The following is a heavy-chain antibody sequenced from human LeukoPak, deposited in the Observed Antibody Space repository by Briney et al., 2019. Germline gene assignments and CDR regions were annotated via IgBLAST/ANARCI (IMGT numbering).Heavy chain of an antibody. CDR2: IYSSGST. Sequence: SETLSLTCTVSGGSISSYYWSWVRQPAGKGLDWIGRIYSSGSTNYNPSLKSRVTMSVDTSKNQFSLKLNSVTAADTAVYYCARDFSAATGLFDYWGQGTLVTVSS. D-gene: IGHD6-13*01. J-gene: IGHJ4*02. V-gene: IGHV4-4*07. CDR3: ARDFSAATGLFDY. CDR1: GGSISSYY.